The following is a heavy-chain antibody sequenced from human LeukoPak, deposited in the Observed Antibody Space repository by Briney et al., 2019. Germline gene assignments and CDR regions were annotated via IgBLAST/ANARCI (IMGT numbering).Heavy chain of an antibody. CDR2: IYHSGST. V-gene: IGHV4-30-2*01. D-gene: IGHD3-22*01. CDR1: GGSISSGGYS. J-gene: IGHJ5*02. CDR3: ARAVSTYYYDSSGYTRFDP. Sequence: SETLSLTCAVSGGSISSGGYSWSWIRQPPGKGLEWIVYIYHSGSTYYNPSLKSRVTISVDRSKNQFSLKLSSVTAADTAVYYCARAVSTYYYDSSGYTRFDPWGQGTLVTVSS.